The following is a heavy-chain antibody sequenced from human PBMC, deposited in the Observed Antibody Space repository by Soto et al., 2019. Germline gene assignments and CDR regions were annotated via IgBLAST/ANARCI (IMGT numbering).Heavy chain of an antibody. D-gene: IGHD1-1*01. CDR1: GGTFSSYA. Sequence: SVKVSCKASGGTFSSYAISWVRQAPGQGLEWMGGIIPIFGTANYAQKFQGRVTITADESTSTAYMELSSLRSEDTAVYYCARRKGYEHPIYYYYGMDVWGQGTTVTVSS. CDR2: IIPIFGTA. V-gene: IGHV1-69*13. J-gene: IGHJ6*02. CDR3: ARRKGYEHPIYYYYGMDV.